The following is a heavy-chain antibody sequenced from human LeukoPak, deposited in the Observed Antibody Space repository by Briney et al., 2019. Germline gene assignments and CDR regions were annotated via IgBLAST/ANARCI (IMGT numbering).Heavy chain of an antibody. Sequence: ASVKLSCKSSGYTFITYYIHWVRQPPGQGLEWMGVINPSGGTTAYAQNFQARVTMPREKSTSNAYMELISLRSDDRAVYYCARGDNGLGSSWFEYWGQGTLVAVAS. J-gene: IGHJ4*02. D-gene: IGHD6-13*01. CDR2: INPSGGTT. V-gene: IGHV1-46*01. CDR3: ARGDNGLGSSWFEY. CDR1: GYTFITYY.